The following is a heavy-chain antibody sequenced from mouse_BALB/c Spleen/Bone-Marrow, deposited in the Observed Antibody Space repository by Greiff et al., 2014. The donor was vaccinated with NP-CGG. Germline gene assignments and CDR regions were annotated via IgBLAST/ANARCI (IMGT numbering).Heavy chain of an antibody. J-gene: IGHJ2*01. D-gene: IGHD2-3*01. CDR1: GYSFTSYT. V-gene: IGHV1-4*01. CDR3: SREGTYDGCPCHFDS. CDR2: INPRNTYS. Sequence: VQLQQSGAELARPGASVKMSCKASGYSFTSYTIHWVKQRPGQGLEWIAYINPRNTYSNYNQKFKDKATVTADKSSSTAYMQLSIRTSDAYAAYYDSREGTYDGCPCHFDSWGQGTTLTVSS.